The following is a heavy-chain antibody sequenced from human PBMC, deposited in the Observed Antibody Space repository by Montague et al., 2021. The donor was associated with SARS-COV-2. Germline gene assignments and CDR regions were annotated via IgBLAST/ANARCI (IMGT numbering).Heavy chain of an antibody. Sequence: SLRLSCAASGFTFSNSWMNWVRQAPGKGLERVANIKHDESEKSYVDSVKGRFTISRDNAKNSLYLQMNGLRVEDMAVYYCARGGFYCFDSWGQGTLVTVSS. V-gene: IGHV3-7*01. CDR2: IKHDESEK. CDR3: ARGGFYCFDS. D-gene: IGHD5-12*01. J-gene: IGHJ4*02. CDR1: GFTFSNSW.